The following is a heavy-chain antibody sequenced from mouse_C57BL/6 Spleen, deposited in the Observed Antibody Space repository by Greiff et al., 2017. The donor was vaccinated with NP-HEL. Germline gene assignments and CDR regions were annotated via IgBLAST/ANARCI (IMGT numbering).Heavy chain of an antibody. J-gene: IGHJ1*03. CDR3: ARSGWYPYFDV. Sequence: VQVVESGPELVKPGASVKISCKASGYAFSSSWMNWVKQRPGKGLEWIGRIYPGDGDTNYNGKFKGKATLTADKSSSTAYMQLSSLTSEDSAVYFCARSGWYPYFDVWGTGTTVTVSS. D-gene: IGHD2-1*01. V-gene: IGHV1-82*01. CDR1: GYAFSSSW. CDR2: IYPGDGDT.